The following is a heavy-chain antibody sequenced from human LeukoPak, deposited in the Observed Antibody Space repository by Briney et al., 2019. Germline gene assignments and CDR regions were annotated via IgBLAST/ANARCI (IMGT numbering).Heavy chain of an antibody. J-gene: IGHJ4*02. CDR3: ARADSSWANDY. V-gene: IGHV3-74*01. Sequence: SGGSLRLSCVASGFTFSSSWMYWVRQAPGKGLVWASRISGDGSSTTYADSVKGRFTISRDNAKNTLYLQMNSLRVEDTAVYYCARADSSWANDYWGQGTLVTVSS. CDR1: GFTFSSSW. D-gene: IGHD6-13*01. CDR2: ISGDGSST.